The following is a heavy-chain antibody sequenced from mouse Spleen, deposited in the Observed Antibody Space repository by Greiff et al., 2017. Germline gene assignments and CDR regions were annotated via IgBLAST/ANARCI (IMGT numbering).Heavy chain of an antibody. CDR2: ISSGSSTI. V-gene: IGHV5-17*01. CDR1: GFTFSDYG. Sequence: EVQLVESGGGLVKPGGSLKLSCAASGFTFSDYGMHWVRQAPEKGLEWVAYISSGSSTIYYADTVKGRFTISRDNAKNTLFLQMTSLRSEDTAMYYCARSGTGRFAYWGQGTLVTVSA. J-gene: IGHJ3*01. D-gene: IGHD4-1*01. CDR3: ARSGTGRFAY.